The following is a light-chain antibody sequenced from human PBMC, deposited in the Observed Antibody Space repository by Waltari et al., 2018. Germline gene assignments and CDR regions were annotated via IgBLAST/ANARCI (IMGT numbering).Light chain of an antibody. V-gene: IGKV3-20*01. CDR1: QSISRY. J-gene: IGKJ1*01. Sequence: VLTQSPGTLSLSPGERATLVCRASQSISRYLGWYQQRPGQAPMLLIYGASIRAAGIPDRFSGSGSGTDFTLSISRLEPEDFAVYYCQNHERLPATFGQGTRVEIK. CDR3: QNHERLPAT. CDR2: GAS.